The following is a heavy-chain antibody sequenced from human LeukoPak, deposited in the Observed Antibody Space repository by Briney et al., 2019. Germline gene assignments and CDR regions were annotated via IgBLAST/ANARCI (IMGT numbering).Heavy chain of an antibody. Sequence: ESGPTLVNPTQTLTLTCTFSGFSLSTSGVGVGWIRQPPGKALEWLALIYWDDDKRYSPSLKSRLTITKDTSKNQVVLTMTNMDPVDTATYYCAHRGSSGWYFRFDALDIWGQGTMVTVSS. CDR3: AHRGSSGWYFRFDALDI. CDR2: IYWDDDK. D-gene: IGHD6-19*01. J-gene: IGHJ3*02. CDR1: GFSLSTSGVG. V-gene: IGHV2-5*02.